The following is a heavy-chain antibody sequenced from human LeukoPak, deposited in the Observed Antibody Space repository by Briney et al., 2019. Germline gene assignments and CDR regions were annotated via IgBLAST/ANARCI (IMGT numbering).Heavy chain of an antibody. J-gene: IGHJ6*02. Sequence: SVKVSCKASGYTFTGYYVHWVRQAPGQGLEWMGWINPNSGGTNYAQKFQGRVTITADKSTSTAYMELSSLRSEDTAVYYCARDRGTAMVSYYYYGMDVWGQGTTVTVSS. D-gene: IGHD5-18*01. CDR3: ARDRGTAMVSYYYYGMDV. V-gene: IGHV1-2*02. CDR2: INPNSGGT. CDR1: GYTFTGYY.